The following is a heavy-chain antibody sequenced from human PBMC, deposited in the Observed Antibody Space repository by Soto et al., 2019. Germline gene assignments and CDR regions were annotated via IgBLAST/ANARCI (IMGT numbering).Heavy chain of an antibody. CDR2: INAGNGNT. V-gene: IGHV1-3*01. Sequence: GASVKVSCKASGYTFTSYAMHWVRQAPGQRLEWMGWINAGNGNTKYSQKFQGRVTITRDTSASTAYMELSSLRSEDTAVYYCARDNYDFWSPSSGYYYYGMDVWGQGTTVTVSS. D-gene: IGHD3-3*01. CDR3: ARDNYDFWSPSSGYYYYGMDV. CDR1: GYTFTSYA. J-gene: IGHJ6*02.